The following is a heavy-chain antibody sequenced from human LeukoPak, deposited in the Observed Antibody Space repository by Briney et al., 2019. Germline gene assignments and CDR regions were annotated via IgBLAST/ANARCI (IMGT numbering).Heavy chain of an antibody. CDR1: GYSFTSYW. Sequence: GESLRISCKGSGYSFTSYWIGWVRQMPGNGLGWMGIIYPGDSDTRYRPSFQGQVTISADKSISTAYLQWSSLKASDTAMYYCARHLDYYDSSGYHDYSDYWGQGTLVTVSS. V-gene: IGHV5-51*01. CDR2: IYPGDSDT. CDR3: ARHLDYYDSSGYHDYSDY. J-gene: IGHJ4*02. D-gene: IGHD3-22*01.